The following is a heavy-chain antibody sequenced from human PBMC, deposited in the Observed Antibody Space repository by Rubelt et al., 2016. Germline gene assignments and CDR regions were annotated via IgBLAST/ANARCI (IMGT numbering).Heavy chain of an antibody. D-gene: IGHD1-1*01. CDR2: ISAYDGNT. J-gene: IGHJ3*02. CDR3: ARDQLALYAFDI. Sequence: QVQLVQSGAEVKEPGASIKVSCKTSGYSFKRYAISWVRQAPGQGLEWMGWISAYDGNTNYAQKLQGRVTMTTDTSTSTAYMELMSLRSDDTAVYFCARDQLALYAFDIWGQGTMVTVSS. V-gene: IGHV1-18*01. CDR1: GYSFKRYA.